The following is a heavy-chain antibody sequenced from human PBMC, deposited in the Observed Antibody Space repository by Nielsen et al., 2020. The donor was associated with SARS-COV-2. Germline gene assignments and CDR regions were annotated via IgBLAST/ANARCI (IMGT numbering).Heavy chain of an antibody. V-gene: IGHV4-4*02. J-gene: IGHJ4*02. D-gene: IGHD6-13*01. CDR2: IYHSGST. Sequence: WIRQPPGKGLEWIGEIYHSGSTNYNPSLKSRVTISVDKSKNQFSLKLSSVTAADTAAYYCARVASSEVGAAADYWGQGTLVTVSS. CDR3: ARVASSEVGAAADY.